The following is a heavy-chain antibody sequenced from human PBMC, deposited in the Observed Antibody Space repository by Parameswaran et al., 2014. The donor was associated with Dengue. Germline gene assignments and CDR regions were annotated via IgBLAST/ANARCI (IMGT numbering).Heavy chain of an antibody. CDR2: ISAYNGNT. J-gene: IGHJ4*02. Sequence: RLVRQAPGQGLEWMGWISAYNGNTNYAQKLQGRVTMTTDTSTSTAYMELRSLRSDDTAVYYCARDRRWGLGYCSGGSCHGAGYWGQGTLVTGLL. D-gene: IGHD2-15*01. V-gene: IGHV1-18*01. CDR3: ARDRRWGLGYCSGGSCHGAGY.